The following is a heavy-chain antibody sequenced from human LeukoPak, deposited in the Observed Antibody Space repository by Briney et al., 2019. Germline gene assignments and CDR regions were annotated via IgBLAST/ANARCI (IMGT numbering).Heavy chain of an antibody. CDR3: ARDPSSVGYGSGSYSDY. CDR1: GFTFGDYG. J-gene: IGHJ4*02. CDR2: INRNGDST. V-gene: IGHV3-20*04. Sequence: GGSLRLSCAASGFTFGDYGMSWVRQAPGKGLQWVSGINRNGDSTGYADFVKGRFTISRDNAKNSLYLQMNSLRAEDTAVYYCARDPSSVGYGSGSYSDYWGQGTLVTVSS. D-gene: IGHD3-10*01.